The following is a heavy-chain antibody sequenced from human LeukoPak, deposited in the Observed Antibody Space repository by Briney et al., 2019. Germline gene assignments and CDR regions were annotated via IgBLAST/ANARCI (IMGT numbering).Heavy chain of an antibody. J-gene: IGHJ6*03. CDR1: GYTFTSYD. CDR3: ARGRSSWPPYYYYYMDV. Sequence: ASVKVSRKASGYTFTSYDINWVRQATGQGLERMGWMNPNSGNTGYAQKFQGRVTMTRNTSISTAYMELSSLRSEDTAVYYCARGRSSWPPYYYYYMDVWGKGTTVTVSS. D-gene: IGHD6-13*01. V-gene: IGHV1-8*01. CDR2: MNPNSGNT.